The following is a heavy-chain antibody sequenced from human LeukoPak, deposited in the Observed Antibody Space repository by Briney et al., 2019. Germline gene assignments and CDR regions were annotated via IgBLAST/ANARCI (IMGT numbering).Heavy chain of an antibody. Sequence: ASVKVSCKASGYTFPNYDINWVRQATGQGLEWMGWMNPKNDNTGYAQKLQGRVTMTTDTSTSTAYMELRSLRSDDTAVYYCARDPTGGSTNWFDPWGQGTLVTVSS. CDR3: ARDPTGGSTNWFDP. V-gene: IGHV1-8*02. J-gene: IGHJ5*02. CDR2: MNPKNDNT. D-gene: IGHD2-15*01. CDR1: GYTFPNYD.